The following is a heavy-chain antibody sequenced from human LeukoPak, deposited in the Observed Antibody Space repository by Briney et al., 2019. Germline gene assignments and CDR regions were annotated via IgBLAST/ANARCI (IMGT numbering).Heavy chain of an antibody. CDR2: IYYSRST. CDR3: ARGLPYDSSGYYPSVGMDV. V-gene: IGHV4-31*03. Sequence: EPSQTLSLTCTVSGGSISRGGYYWSWIRQHPGKGLEWIGYIYYSRSTYYNPSLKSRVTISVDTSKNQFSLKLNSVTAADTAVYYCARGLPYDSSGYYPSVGMDVWGQGTTVTVSS. D-gene: IGHD3-22*01. J-gene: IGHJ6*02. CDR1: GGSISRGGYY.